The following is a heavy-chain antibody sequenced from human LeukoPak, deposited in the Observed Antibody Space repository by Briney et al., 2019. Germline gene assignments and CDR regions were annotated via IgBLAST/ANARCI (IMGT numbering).Heavy chain of an antibody. V-gene: IGHV3-49*04. CDR1: GFTFGGYA. J-gene: IGHJ4*02. CDR3: TRENYDFWSGHDY. CDR2: TRSKAYGGTT. D-gene: IGHD3-3*01. Sequence: GGSLRLSCTASGFTFGGYAMSWVRQAPGKGLEWVGFTRSKAYGGTTEYAASVKGRFTISRDDSKSIAYLQMHSLKTEDTAVYYCTRENYDFWSGHDYWGQGTLVTVSS.